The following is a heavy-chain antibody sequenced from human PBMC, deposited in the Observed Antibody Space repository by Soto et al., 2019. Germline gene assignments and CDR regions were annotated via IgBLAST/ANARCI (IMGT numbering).Heavy chain of an antibody. V-gene: IGHV4-30-4*01. CDR2: IYYSGST. J-gene: IGHJ6*02. CDR1: GGSISTADYY. CDR3: ARPGIAVEGYYYGMDV. D-gene: IGHD6-19*01. Sequence: PSETLSLTCTVSGGSISTADYYWSWIRQPPGKALEWIGYIYYSGSTYYNPSLKSRVTISVDTSKNQFSLKLSSVTAADTAVYYCARPGIAVEGYYYGMDVWGQGTTVTVSS.